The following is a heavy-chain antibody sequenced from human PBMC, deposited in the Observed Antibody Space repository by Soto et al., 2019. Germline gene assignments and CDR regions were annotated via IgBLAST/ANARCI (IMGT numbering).Heavy chain of an antibody. CDR2: IIPMLGIR. CDR1: GGTFSTYS. J-gene: IGHJ3*02. Sequence: QVQLVQSGAEVKKPGSSVKVSCKDSGGTFSTYSMFWVRQAPGQGLEWMGRIIPMLGIRNYAQRFQDRVTITADKSTATAHMELSSLRSEDKALYYCTTGSWSGEVFDIWGQGTMVTVSS. CDR3: TTGSWSGEVFDI. V-gene: IGHV1-69*02. D-gene: IGHD1-1*01.